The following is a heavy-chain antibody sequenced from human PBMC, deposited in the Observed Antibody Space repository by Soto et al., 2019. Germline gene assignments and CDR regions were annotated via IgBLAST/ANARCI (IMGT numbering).Heavy chain of an antibody. Sequence: PGESLKISCKGSGYSFTSYWIGWVRQMPGKGLEWMGIIYPGDSDTRYSPSFQGQVTISADKSISTAYLQWSSLKASDTAMYYCAVYDSSGYYYGPFDYWGQGTLVTVSS. V-gene: IGHV5-51*01. CDR2: IYPGDSDT. J-gene: IGHJ4*02. CDR3: AVYDSSGYYYGPFDY. D-gene: IGHD3-22*01. CDR1: GYSFTSYW.